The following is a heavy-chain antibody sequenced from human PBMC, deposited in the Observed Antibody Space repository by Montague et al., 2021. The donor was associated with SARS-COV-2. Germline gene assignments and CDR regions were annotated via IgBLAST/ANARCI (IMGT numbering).Heavy chain of an antibody. CDR1: GDSVSSNTAA. V-gene: IGHV6-1*01. CDR3: ARDSRNWYGPIGFDI. Sequence: CAISGDSVSSNTAAWNWIRQSPSRGLVWLGGTFYRSKWYNEFAESVKSRISISADTSKNEVSLQLKYVTPEDTAMYYCARDSRNWYGPIGFDIWGQGTVVTVS. D-gene: IGHD6-13*01. CDR2: TFYRSKWYN. J-gene: IGHJ3*02.